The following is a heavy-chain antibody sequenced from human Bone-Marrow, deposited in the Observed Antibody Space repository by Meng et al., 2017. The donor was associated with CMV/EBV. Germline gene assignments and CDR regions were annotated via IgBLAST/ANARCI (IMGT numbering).Heavy chain of an antibody. CDR1: GYTFTSYG. V-gene: IGHV1-18*01. D-gene: IGHD3-22*01. Sequence: ASVKVSCKASGYTFTSYGISWVRQAPGQGLEWMGWISAYNGNTNYAQKLQGRVTMTTDTSTSTAYMELRSLRSDDTAVYYCARDRIIVVVITPDYYYYGMDVWGQGTTVTVSS. CDR2: ISAYNGNT. J-gene: IGHJ6*02. CDR3: ARDRIIVVVITPDYYYYGMDV.